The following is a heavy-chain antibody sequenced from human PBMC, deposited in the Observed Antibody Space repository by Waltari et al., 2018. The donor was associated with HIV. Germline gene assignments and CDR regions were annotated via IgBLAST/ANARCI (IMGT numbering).Heavy chain of an antibody. CDR1: GGSVSSGSYY. J-gene: IGHJ4*02. CDR3: ARAPGIAVAGTGFS. CDR2: IYYSGST. Sequence: QVQLQESGPGLVKPSETLYLTSTVSGGSVSSGSYYWSWIRQPPGKGLEWIGYIYYSGSTNYNPSLKSRVTISVDTSKNQFSLKLSSVTAADTAVYYCARAPGIAVAGTGFSWGQGTLVTVSS. D-gene: IGHD6-19*01. V-gene: IGHV4-61*01.